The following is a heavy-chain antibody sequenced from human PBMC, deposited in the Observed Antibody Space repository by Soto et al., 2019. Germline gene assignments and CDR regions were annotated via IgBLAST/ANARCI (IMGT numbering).Heavy chain of an antibody. D-gene: IGHD2-8*01. CDR3: ARGFRNGFNV. CDR2: ISGPSIYI. CDR1: GFTFSGYS. V-gene: IGHV3-21*01. Sequence: EVQLVESGGGLVKPGGSLRLSCVASGFTFSGYSINWVRQAPGKGLEWVSYISGPSIYIYYADSVKGRFTISRDNAKSAVYLQMNSLRAEDTAVYYCARGFRNGFNVWGQETTVSASS. J-gene: IGHJ6*02.